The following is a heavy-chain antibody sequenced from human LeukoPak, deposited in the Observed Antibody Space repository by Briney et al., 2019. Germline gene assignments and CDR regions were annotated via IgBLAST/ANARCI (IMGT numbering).Heavy chain of an antibody. Sequence: PLGGSLRLSFAAPGLPFSALALSWFGRVPGKGLEWSPLFGGSGGSTYYADSVKGRFTISRDNSKNTLYLQMNSLRAEDTAVFYCAKDRDDYVWGSYLGAFDIWGQGTMVTVSS. D-gene: IGHD3-16*01. CDR3: AKDRDDYVWGSYLGAFDI. CDR1: GLPFSALA. CDR2: FGGSGGST. V-gene: IGHV3-23*01. J-gene: IGHJ3*02.